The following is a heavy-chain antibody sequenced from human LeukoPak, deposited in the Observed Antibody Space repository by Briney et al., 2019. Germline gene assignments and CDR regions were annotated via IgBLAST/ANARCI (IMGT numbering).Heavy chain of an antibody. CDR1: GFTFSSYG. D-gene: IGHD1-14*01. V-gene: IGHV3-30*18. CDR3: AKGVAGYYYGMDV. J-gene: IGHJ6*02. Sequence: GGSLRLSCAASGFTFSSYGMHWVRQAPGKGLEWVAVISYDGSNKYYADSVKGRFTISRDNPKNTLYLQMNSLRAEDTAVYYCAKGVAGYYYGMDVWGQGTTVTVSS. CDR2: ISYDGSNK.